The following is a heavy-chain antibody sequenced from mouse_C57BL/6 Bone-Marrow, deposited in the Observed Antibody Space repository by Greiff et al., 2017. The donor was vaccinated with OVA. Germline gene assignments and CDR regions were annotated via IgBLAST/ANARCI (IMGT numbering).Heavy chain of an antibody. J-gene: IGHJ4*01. CDR1: GFTFSDYG. Sequence: EVKLVESGGGLVQPGGSLKLSCAASGFTFSDYGMAWVRQAPRKGPEWVAFISNLAYSIYYADTVTGRFTISRENAKNTLYLEMSSLRSEDTAMYYCARFIGYFDYWGQGTSVTVSS. V-gene: IGHV5-15*01. D-gene: IGHD1-1*01. CDR3: ARFIGYFDY. CDR2: ISNLAYSI.